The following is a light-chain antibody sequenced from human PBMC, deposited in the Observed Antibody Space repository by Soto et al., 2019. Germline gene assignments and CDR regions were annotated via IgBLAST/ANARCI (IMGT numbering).Light chain of an antibody. CDR1: QTISSW. J-gene: IGKJ1*01. CDR3: QHYNSYSEA. Sequence: DITMTQSPSTLSASVEDRVIITCRASQTISSWLAWYQQKPGKAPKLLIYKASTLKSGVPSRFSGSGSGTEFTLTISSLQPDDFATYYCQHYNSYSEAFGQGTKVDIK. V-gene: IGKV1-5*03. CDR2: KAS.